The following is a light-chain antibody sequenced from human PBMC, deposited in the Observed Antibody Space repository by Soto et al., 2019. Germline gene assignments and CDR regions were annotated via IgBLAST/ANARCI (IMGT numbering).Light chain of an antibody. J-gene: IGKJ1*01. CDR2: GAS. Sequence: EKVMTQSPATLSLSSGERATLSCRASPNVGNNLVWYQQKPGPAPRLLIYGASTRAAGIPDRFSGSGSGTEFTLTISGLQSDDFAVYYCQQFNNWPPWTFGQGTKVDI. CDR1: PNVGNN. V-gene: IGKV3-15*01. CDR3: QQFNNWPPWT.